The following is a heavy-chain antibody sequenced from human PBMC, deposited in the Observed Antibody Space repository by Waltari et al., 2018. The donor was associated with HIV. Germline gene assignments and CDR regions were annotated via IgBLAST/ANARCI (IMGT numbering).Heavy chain of an antibody. CDR3: AKAPLRRSSVGGEGPSHFEY. CDR2: TSASGGTT. V-gene: IGHV3-23*01. D-gene: IGHD3-10*01. Sequence: EVQLLDSGGGWVQPGGSLRLSCAASGFTFGSFAMSWVRQAPGKGPEWVSGTSASGGTTYYADSGKGRFTISRDNSKNTLYLQMNRLRAEDTAVYYCAKAPLRRSSVGGEGPSHFEYWGQGTLVTVSS. J-gene: IGHJ4*02. CDR1: GFTFGSFA.